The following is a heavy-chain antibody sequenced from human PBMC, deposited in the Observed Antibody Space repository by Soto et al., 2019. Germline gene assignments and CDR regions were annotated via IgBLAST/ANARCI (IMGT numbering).Heavy chain of an antibody. V-gene: IGHV3-11*01. CDR2: ISSSGSTI. CDR1: GFTFSDYY. J-gene: IGHJ4*02. D-gene: IGHD3-16*01. Sequence: PGGSLRLSCAASGFTFSDYYMSWIRQAPGKGLEWVSYISSSGSTIYYADSVKGRFTISRDNAKNSLYLQMNSLRAEDTAVYYCARTYYDYVWGSSQYYFDYWGRGTLVTVSS. CDR3: ARTYYDYVWGSSQYYFDY.